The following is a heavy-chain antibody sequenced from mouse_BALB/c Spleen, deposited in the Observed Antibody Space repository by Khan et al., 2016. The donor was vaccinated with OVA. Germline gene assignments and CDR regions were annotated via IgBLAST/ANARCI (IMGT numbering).Heavy chain of an antibody. D-gene: IGHD1-1*01. V-gene: IGHV3-2*02. CDR3: ARVYGGDFDY. J-gene: IGHJ2*01. CDR2: ISYSGNT. CDR1: GYSITTDYA. Sequence: EVQLVESGPGLVKPSQSLSLTCTVTGYSITTDYAWNWIRQFPGNQLEWMGYISYSGNTKYNPSLKSRISITRDTSKNQFFLQLKSVITEDTARDYCARVYGGDFDYWGQGTTLTVSS.